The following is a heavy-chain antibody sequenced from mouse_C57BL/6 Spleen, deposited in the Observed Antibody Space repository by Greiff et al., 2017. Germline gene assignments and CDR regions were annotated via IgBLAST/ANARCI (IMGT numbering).Heavy chain of an antibody. J-gene: IGHJ1*03. V-gene: IGHV1-15*01. CDR3: TRRGYYGKKDWYFDV. Sequence: QVQLQQSGAELVRPGASVTLSCKASGYTFTDYEMHWVKQTPVHGLEWIGAIDPETGGTAYNQKFKGMAILTADKSASTAYMELRSLTSEDSAVYYGTRRGYYGKKDWYFDVWGTGTTVTVSS. CDR2: IDPETGGT. CDR1: GYTFTDYE. D-gene: IGHD2-1*01.